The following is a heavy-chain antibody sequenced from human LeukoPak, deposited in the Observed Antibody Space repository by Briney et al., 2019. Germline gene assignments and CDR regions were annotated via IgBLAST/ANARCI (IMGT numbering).Heavy chain of an antibody. CDR1: GYSISSGYY. CDR3: ARDYPRDGYLGRLFDP. D-gene: IGHD5-24*01. V-gene: IGHV4-38-2*02. Sequence: SETLSLTCTVSGYSISSGYYWGWIRQPPGKGLEWIGSIYHSGSTYYNPSLKSRVTISVDTSKNQFSLKLSSVTAADTAVYYCARDYPRDGYLGRLFDPWGQGTLVTVSS. CDR2: IYHSGST. J-gene: IGHJ5*02.